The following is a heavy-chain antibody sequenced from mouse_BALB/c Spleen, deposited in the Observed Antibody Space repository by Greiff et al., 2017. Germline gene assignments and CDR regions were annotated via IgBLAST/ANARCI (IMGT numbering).Heavy chain of an antibody. J-gene: IGHJ4*01. V-gene: IGHV1-7*01. CDR1: GYTFTSYW. CDR2: INPSTGYT. Sequence: QVQLQQSGAELAKPGASVKMSCKASGYTFTSYWMHWVKQRPGQGLEWIGYINPSTGYTEYNQKFKDKATLTADKSSSTAYMQLSSLTSGDSAVYYCARFGDMDYWGQGTTVTVSS. D-gene: IGHD2-13*01. CDR3: ARFGDMDY.